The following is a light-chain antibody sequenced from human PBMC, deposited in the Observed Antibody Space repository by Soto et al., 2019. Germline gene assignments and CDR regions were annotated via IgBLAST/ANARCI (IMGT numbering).Light chain of an antibody. CDR3: ASYAGTKLFV. CDR2: EVT. CDR1: SSDVGFYNF. V-gene: IGLV2-8*01. Sequence: QSALTQPPSASGPPGQSLTSSCTGTSSDVGFYNFVSWYQQLPGKAPKLVIYEVTKRPSGVPDRFSGSKSGSTASLTVSGLQADDEADYYCASYAGTKLFVFGSGTKVTVL. J-gene: IGLJ1*01.